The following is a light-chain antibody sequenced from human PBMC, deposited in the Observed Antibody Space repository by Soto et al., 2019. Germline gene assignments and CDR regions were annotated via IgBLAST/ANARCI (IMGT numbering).Light chain of an antibody. CDR2: EVS. Sequence: QSALTQPPSASGSPGQSVTISCTGTSSDVGDYNYVSWYQQHPGKAPKLMIYEVSKRPSGVPDRFSGSKSGNTASLTVSGLQPEDEADYYCSSYAGSLYIFGTGTKVTVL. J-gene: IGLJ1*01. CDR1: SSDVGDYNY. V-gene: IGLV2-8*01. CDR3: SSYAGSLYI.